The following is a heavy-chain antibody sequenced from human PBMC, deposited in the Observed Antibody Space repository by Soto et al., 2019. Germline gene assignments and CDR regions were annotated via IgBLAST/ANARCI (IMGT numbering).Heavy chain of an antibody. D-gene: IGHD3-10*01. J-gene: IGHJ4*02. CDR1: GGCMSEYF. CDR3: ARDGYDGSGSPYPAY. Sequence: SETLSLTCSVSGGCMSEYFWSWIRQSPERGLEWIGYVYYLGSTDYNPSLKGRVTISVDTSKRQFSLRLSSVTAADAAIYYCARDGYDGSGSPYPAYWGPGTQVTVSS. V-gene: IGHV4-59*01. CDR2: VYYLGST.